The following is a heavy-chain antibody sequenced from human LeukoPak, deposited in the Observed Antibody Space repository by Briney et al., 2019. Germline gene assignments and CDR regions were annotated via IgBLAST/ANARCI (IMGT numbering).Heavy chain of an antibody. CDR2: IIPVFGTA. Sequence: GASVKVSCKASGGTFSSYAISWVRQAPGQGLEWMGGIIPVFGTANYAQKFQGRVTITADESTSTAYMELSSLRSEDTAVHYCARVDTAMVSYYGMDVWGQGTTVTVSS. J-gene: IGHJ6*02. CDR3: ARVDTAMVSYYGMDV. V-gene: IGHV1-69*13. D-gene: IGHD5-18*01. CDR1: GGTFSSYA.